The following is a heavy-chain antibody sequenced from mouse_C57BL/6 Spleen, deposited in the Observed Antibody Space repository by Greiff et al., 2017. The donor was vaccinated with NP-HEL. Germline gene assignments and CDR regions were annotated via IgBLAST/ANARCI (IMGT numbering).Heavy chain of an antibody. J-gene: IGHJ2*01. V-gene: IGHV1-64*01. CDR3: ARSSNWDRRDYCDY. D-gene: IGHD4-1*01. Sequence: QVQLQQPGAELVKPGASVKLSCKASGYTFTSYWMHWVKQRPGQGLEWIGMIHPNSGSTNYNEKFKSKATLTVDKSSSTAYMQLSSLTSEDSAVYYCARSSNWDRRDYCDYWGQGTTLTVSS. CDR1: GYTFTSYW. CDR2: IHPNSGST.